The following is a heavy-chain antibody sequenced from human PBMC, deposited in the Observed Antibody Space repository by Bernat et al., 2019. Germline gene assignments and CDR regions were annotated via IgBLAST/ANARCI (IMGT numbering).Heavy chain of an antibody. CDR1: GFTFSNAW. CDR2: IKSKTDGGTT. Sequence: EVQLVESGGGLVKPGGSLRLSCAASGFTFSNAWMSWVRQAPGKGLEWVGRIKSKTDGGTTDYAAPVKGRFTISRDDSKNTLYLQMNSLKTEDTAVYYCTSRGSYYYYGMDVWGQWGEVRVSS. J-gene: IGHJ6*02. V-gene: IGHV3-15*01. D-gene: IGHD1-26*01. CDR3: TSRGSYYYYGMDV.